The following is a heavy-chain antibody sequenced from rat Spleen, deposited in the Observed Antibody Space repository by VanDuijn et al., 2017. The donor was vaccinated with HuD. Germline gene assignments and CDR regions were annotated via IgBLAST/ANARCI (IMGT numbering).Heavy chain of an antibody. CDR2: ISYDGGST. CDR3: TTDTMGIRVMDA. D-gene: IGHD1-9*01. CDR1: GFTFSNYG. Sequence: EVQLVESGGGLVQPGRSMKLSCAASGFTFSNYGMAWVRQAPKKGLEWVAYISYDGGSTYYRDSVKGRFTISRDNAKSTLYLQMDSLRSEDTATYYCTTDTMGIRVMDAWGQGASVTVSS. J-gene: IGHJ4*01. V-gene: IGHV5-20*01.